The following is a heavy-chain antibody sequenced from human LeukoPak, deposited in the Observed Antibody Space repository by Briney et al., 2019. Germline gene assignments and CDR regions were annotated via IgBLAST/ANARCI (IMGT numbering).Heavy chain of an antibody. CDR1: GFTFSSYA. V-gene: IGHV3-7*03. CDR3: ARGGGLDV. J-gene: IGHJ6*02. D-gene: IGHD3-16*01. Sequence: GGALRLSCAASGFTFSSYAMNWARQAPGKGLEWVASINHNGNVNYYVDSVKGRFTISRDNAKNSLYLQMSNLRAEDTAVYFCARGGGLDVWGQGATVTVSS. CDR2: INHNGNVN.